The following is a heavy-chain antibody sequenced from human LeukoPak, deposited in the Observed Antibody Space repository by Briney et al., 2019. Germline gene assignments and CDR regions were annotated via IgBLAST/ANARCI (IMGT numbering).Heavy chain of an antibody. Sequence: ASVKVSCKASGYTFTSYGISWVRQAPGQGLEWMGWISAYNGNTNYAQKPQGRVTMTTDTSTSTAYMELRSLRSDDTAVYYCARVIWFGELLSVDPWGQGTLVTVSS. CDR1: GYTFTSYG. CDR2: ISAYNGNT. V-gene: IGHV1-18*01. D-gene: IGHD3-10*01. CDR3: ARVIWFGELLSVDP. J-gene: IGHJ5*02.